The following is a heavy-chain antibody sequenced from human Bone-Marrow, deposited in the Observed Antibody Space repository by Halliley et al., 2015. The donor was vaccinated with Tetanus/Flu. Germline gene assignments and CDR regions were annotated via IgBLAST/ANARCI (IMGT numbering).Heavy chain of an antibody. CDR1: GGNLSNYT. D-gene: IGHD2-21*01. V-gene: IGHV1-69*06. CDR2: IIPLFGAI. CDR3: ASQHWGDYRQDVLDY. Sequence: QMQLVQSGAEVKKPGSSVKVSCKSSGGNLSNYTLNWVRQAPGQGLEWMGGIIPLFGAINDAQSFQGRVKLTADKSSGTVYMELSSLTSDDTAVYYCASQHWGDYRQDVLDYWGQGTLVTVSS. J-gene: IGHJ4*02.